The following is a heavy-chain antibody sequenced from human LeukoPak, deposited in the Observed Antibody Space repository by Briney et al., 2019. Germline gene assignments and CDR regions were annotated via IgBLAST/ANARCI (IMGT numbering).Heavy chain of an antibody. CDR3: VRSLRSADF. CDR1: GFTFSNYW. V-gene: IGHV3-74*01. Sequence: GGSLRLSCEASGFTFSNYWMHWVRQAPGKGLMWVSQISTDGSQTFCADPVKGRFTISRDNAKNTLFLQMDSLRPEDTAVYYCVRSLRSADFWGQGTLVTVSS. J-gene: IGHJ4*02. CDR2: ISTDGSQT.